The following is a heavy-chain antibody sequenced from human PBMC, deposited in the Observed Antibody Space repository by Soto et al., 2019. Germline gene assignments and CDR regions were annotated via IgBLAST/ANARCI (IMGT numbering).Heavy chain of an antibody. CDR3: ARGQEGVVATH. Sequence: QVQLQQWGAGLLKPSETLSLNCAVTGGSLSGYYWSWIRQPPGKGLEWIGEDKDGGHTTYSPSLRGRVTISSGTSNHQFALRLNSGTAADTGVYSCARGQEGVVATHWDQGSLVAVAS. D-gene: IGHD5-12*01. J-gene: IGHJ4*02. CDR1: GGSLSGYY. V-gene: IGHV4-34*01. CDR2: DKDGGHT.